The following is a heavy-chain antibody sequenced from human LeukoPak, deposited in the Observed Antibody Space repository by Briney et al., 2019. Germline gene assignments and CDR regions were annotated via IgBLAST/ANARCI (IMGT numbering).Heavy chain of an antibody. J-gene: IGHJ3*02. V-gene: IGHV1-46*01. CDR1: GYTFTKSY. D-gene: IGHD5-24*01. CDR2: INPGGDNT. Sequence: DSVKVSCKASGYTFTKSYIHWVRQAPGQRLEWMGLINPGGDNTDYAQNFQGRLTMTSDTSARTVYMELSSLRSDDTAVYYCARIRDGYNDAYDIWGQGTLVTVTS. CDR3: ARIRDGYNDAYDI.